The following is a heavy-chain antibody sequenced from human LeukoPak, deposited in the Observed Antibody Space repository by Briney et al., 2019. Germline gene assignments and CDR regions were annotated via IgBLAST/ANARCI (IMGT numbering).Heavy chain of an antibody. V-gene: IGHV3-53*01. CDR2: IYSGGST. CDR1: GLTVSSNY. J-gene: IGHJ6*02. Sequence: GGSLRLSCAASGLTVSSNYMSWVRQAPGKGLECVTVIYSGGSTYYADSVKGRFTISRDNSKNTLYLQMNSLRAEDTAMYYCVSRLFPNGMDVWGQGTTVTVSS. CDR3: VSRLFPNGMDV. D-gene: IGHD3-10*02.